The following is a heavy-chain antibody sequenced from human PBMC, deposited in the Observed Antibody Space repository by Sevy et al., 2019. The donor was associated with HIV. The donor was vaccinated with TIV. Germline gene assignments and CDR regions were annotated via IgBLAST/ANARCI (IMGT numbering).Heavy chain of an antibody. Sequence: GGSLRLSCAASGFPFNTYSLIWVHQTPGKGLEWLSFIGTAAGVTYSADSVKGRFTISRDNAKNSLYLQMNSLRDEDTAVYYCARCPGHYSIDYWGQGTLVTVSS. J-gene: IGHJ4*02. V-gene: IGHV3-48*02. CDR3: ARCPGHYSIDY. CDR2: IGTAAGVT. D-gene: IGHD2-21*01. CDR1: GFPFNTYS.